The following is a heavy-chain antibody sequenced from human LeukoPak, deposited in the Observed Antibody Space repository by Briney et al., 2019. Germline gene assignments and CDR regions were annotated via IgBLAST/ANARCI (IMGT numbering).Heavy chain of an antibody. Sequence: SETLSLTCTVSDSSISSYYWSWIRQPPGKGLEWIGSIYYSGSTYYNPSLKSRVTISVDTSKNQFSLKLSSVTAADTAVYYCASIRAVAGDDYWGQGTLVTVSS. CDR3: ASIRAVAGDDY. CDR1: DSSISSYY. CDR2: IYYSGST. D-gene: IGHD6-19*01. J-gene: IGHJ4*02. V-gene: IGHV4-59*05.